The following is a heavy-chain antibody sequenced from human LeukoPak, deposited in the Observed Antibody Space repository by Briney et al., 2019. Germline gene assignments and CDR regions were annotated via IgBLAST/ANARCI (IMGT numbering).Heavy chain of an antibody. Sequence: PGGSLRLSCAASGFTFSDHYMDWVRQAPGKGLEWVARIRNKANSYTTQYAASVKGRFSISRNDLKTTLYLQMNSLKTEDTALYYCARVATGNYFDCWGQGTLVAVSS. CDR1: GFTFSDHY. D-gene: IGHD5-12*01. CDR2: IRNKANSYTT. CDR3: ARVATGNYFDC. V-gene: IGHV3-72*01. J-gene: IGHJ4*02.